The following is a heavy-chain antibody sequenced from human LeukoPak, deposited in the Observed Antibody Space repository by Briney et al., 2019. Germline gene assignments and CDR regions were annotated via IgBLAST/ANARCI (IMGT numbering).Heavy chain of an antibody. J-gene: IGHJ3*02. CDR3: ARPESGGAFDI. CDR1: GYTFTSYY. CDR2: INPNSGGT. V-gene: IGHV1-2*06. D-gene: IGHD1-14*01. Sequence: ASVKVSCKASGYTFTSYYMHWVRQAPGQGLEWMGRINPNSGGTNYAQKFQGRATMTRDTSISTAYMELSRLRSDDTAVYYCARPESGGAFDIWGQGTMVTVSS.